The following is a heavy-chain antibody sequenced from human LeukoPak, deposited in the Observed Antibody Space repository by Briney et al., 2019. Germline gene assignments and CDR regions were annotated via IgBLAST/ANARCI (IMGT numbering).Heavy chain of an antibody. CDR2: IYHSGST. CDR1: GGSISSYY. Sequence: SETLSLTCTVSGGSISSYYWSWIRQPPGKGLEWIGYIYHSGSTNYNPSLKSRVTISVDTSKNQFSLKLSSVTAADTAVYYCARSPGSYYYYGMDVWGQGTTVTVSS. V-gene: IGHV4-59*01. D-gene: IGHD1-26*01. J-gene: IGHJ6*02. CDR3: ARSPGSYYYYGMDV.